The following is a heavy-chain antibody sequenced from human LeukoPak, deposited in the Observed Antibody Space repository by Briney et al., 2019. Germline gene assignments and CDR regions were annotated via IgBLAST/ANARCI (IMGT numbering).Heavy chain of an antibody. Sequence: SVKVSCKASGGTFSSYAISWVRQAPGQGLEWMGRIIPIFGTANYAQKFQGRVTITADKSTSTAYMELSSLRSEDTAVYCCARFEYSSGWYLAAEYFQHWGQGTLVTVSS. CDR1: GGTFSSYA. CDR3: ARFEYSSGWYLAAEYFQH. J-gene: IGHJ1*01. V-gene: IGHV1-69*06. D-gene: IGHD6-19*01. CDR2: IIPIFGTA.